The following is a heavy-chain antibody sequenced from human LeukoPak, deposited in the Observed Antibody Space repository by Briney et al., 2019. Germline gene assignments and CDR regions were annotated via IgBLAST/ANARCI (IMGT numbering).Heavy chain of an antibody. CDR1: GGSISNNF. J-gene: IGHJ4*02. CDR3: EREGERWQQADY. Sequence: SETLSLTCTVSGGSISNNFLSWIRQPPGKGLEWIGYIYYGGSTNYNPSLKSRVTIPVDASKNQFSLKLNSVTAADTDMYYCEREGERWQQADYWGQGTLVTVSS. CDR2: IYYGGST. V-gene: IGHV4-59*01. D-gene: IGHD5-24*01.